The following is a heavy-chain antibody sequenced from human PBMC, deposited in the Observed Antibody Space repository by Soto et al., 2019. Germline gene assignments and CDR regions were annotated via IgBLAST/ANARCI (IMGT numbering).Heavy chain of an antibody. CDR3: ARTHTYYYDSSGYYPAEYFQH. CDR1: GFTFSSYS. CDR2: ISSSSSYI. D-gene: IGHD3-22*01. J-gene: IGHJ1*01. Sequence: GGSLRLSCAASGFTFSSYSMNWVRQAPGKGLEWVSSISSSSSYIYYADSVKGRFTISRDNAKNSLYLQMNSLRAEDTAVYYCARTHTYYYDSSGYYPAEYFQHWGQGTLVTVSS. V-gene: IGHV3-21*01.